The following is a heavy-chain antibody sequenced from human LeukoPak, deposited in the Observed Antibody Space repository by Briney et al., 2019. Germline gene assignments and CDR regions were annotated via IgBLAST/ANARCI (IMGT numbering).Heavy chain of an antibody. D-gene: IGHD3-16*02. CDR1: GFTFSSYW. CDR3: ARSLNYYDYVWGSYRSRGTLDY. CDR2: IKQDGSEK. J-gene: IGHJ4*02. Sequence: GGSLRLSCAASGFTFSSYWMSWVRQAPGEGLEWVANIKQDGSEKYYVDSVKGRFTISRDNAKNSLYLQMNSLRAEDTAVYYCARSLNYYDYVWGSYRSRGTLDYWGQGTLVTVSS. V-gene: IGHV3-7*01.